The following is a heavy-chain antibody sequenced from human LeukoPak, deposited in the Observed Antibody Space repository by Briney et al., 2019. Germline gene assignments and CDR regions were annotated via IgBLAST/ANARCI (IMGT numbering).Heavy chain of an antibody. CDR2: INHSGST. CDR3: ARGGAFWSGYRANWFDP. D-gene: IGHD3-3*01. CDR1: GGSFSGYY. V-gene: IGHV4-34*01. J-gene: IGHJ5*02. Sequence: PSETLSLTCAVYGGSFSGYYWSWIRRPPGKGLEWIGEINHSGSTNYNPSLKSRVTISVDTSKNQFSLKLSSVTAADTAVYYCARGGAFWSGYRANWFDPWGQGTLVTVSS.